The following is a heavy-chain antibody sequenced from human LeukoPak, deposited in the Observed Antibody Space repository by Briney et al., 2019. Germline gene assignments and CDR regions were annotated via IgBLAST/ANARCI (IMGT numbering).Heavy chain of an antibody. CDR2: IKSKTDGGTT. J-gene: IGHJ5*02. CDR3: ARLGSSGWA. D-gene: IGHD6-19*01. Sequence: GGSLRLSCAASGFTFSNAWMSWVRQAPGQGLEWVGRIKSKTDGGTTDYAAPVKGRFTISRDDSKNTLYLQMNSLRAEDTAVYYCARLGSSGWAWGQGTLVTVSS. V-gene: IGHV3-15*01. CDR1: GFTFSNAW.